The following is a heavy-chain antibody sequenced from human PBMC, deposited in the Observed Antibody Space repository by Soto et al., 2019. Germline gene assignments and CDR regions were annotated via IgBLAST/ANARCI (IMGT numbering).Heavy chain of an antibody. V-gene: IGHV1-69*02. J-gene: IGHJ4*02. Sequence: SVKVSCKASGCTFSSYTISWVRQAPGQGLEWMGRIIPILGIANYAQKFQGRVTITADKSTSTAYMELSSLRSEDTAVYYCARARGIMITFGGAGYFDYWGQGTLVTVSS. CDR2: IIPILGIA. D-gene: IGHD3-16*01. CDR3: ARARGIMITFGGAGYFDY. CDR1: GCTFSSYT.